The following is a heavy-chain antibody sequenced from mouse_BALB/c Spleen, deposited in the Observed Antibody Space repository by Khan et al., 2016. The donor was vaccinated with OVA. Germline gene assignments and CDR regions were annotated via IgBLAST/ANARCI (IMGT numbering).Heavy chain of an antibody. CDR2: IDPENGDT. Sequence: EVQLQESGAELVRSGASVKLSCTASGFTIKDYYMHWVKQRPEQGLEWIGWIDPENGDTEYAPKFQGKATMTADTSSNTAYLQLSSLTSEDTAVYYCNAGYFDYWGQGTTLTVSS. V-gene: IGHV14-4*02. CDR1: GFTIKDYY. J-gene: IGHJ2*01. CDR3: NAGYFDY.